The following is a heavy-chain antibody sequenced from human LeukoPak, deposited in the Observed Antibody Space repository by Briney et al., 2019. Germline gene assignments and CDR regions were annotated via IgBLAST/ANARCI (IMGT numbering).Heavy chain of an antibody. CDR2: IYTSGST. J-gene: IGHJ3*02. CDR3: ARVGSGFIGI. CDR1: GGSISSYY. Sequence: SETLSLTCTVSGGSISSYYWSWIRQPPGKGLEWIGYIYTSGSTNYNPSLKSRVTISVDTSKNQFSLKLSSVTAADTAVYYCARVGSGFIGIWGQGTMVTVSS. D-gene: IGHD3-16*02. V-gene: IGHV4-4*08.